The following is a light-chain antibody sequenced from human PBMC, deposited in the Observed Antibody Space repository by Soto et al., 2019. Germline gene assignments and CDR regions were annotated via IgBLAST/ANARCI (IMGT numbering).Light chain of an antibody. V-gene: IGKV1-9*01. CDR1: QGINNY. CDR3: QQRYTLPVT. CDR2: AAY. J-gene: IGKJ5*01. Sequence: DIQLTQSPSFLSASVGDRVTITCRASQGINNYLAWYQQKSGKAPKLLSYAAYTLQSGVPSRFSGSGSGTEFTLTISSLQPEDFATYDCQQRYTLPVTCGQGTRLEIK.